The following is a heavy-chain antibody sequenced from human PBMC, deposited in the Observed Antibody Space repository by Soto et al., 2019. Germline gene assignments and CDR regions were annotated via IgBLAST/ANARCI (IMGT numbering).Heavy chain of an antibody. CDR1: GGSISSSNW. V-gene: IGHV4-4*02. Sequence: PSETLSLTCAVSGGSISSSNWWSWVRQPPGKGLEWIGKIYYSGTTYYNPSLKSRVTISVDRSKNQFSLKLSSVTAADTAVYYCARHFSVDYFDYWGQGALVTVSS. J-gene: IGHJ4*02. CDR3: ARHFSVDYFDY. CDR2: IYYSGTT.